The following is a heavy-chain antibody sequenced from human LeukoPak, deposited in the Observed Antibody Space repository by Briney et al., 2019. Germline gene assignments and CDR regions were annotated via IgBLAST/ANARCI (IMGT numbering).Heavy chain of an antibody. Sequence: GGSLKLSCAASGFTFSGSAMHWVRQASGKGLEWVGRIRSKANSYATAYAASVKGRFTISRDDSKNTAYLQMNSLKTEDTAVYYCTRLSDYSTDDYWGQGTLVTVSS. CDR3: TRLSDYSTDDY. J-gene: IGHJ4*02. V-gene: IGHV3-73*01. CDR2: IRSKANSYAT. CDR1: GFTFSGSA. D-gene: IGHD4-11*01.